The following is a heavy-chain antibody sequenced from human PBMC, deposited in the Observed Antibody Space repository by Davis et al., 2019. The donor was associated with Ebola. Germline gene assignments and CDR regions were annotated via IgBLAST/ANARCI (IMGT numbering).Heavy chain of an antibody. CDR1: GYTFTSYG. J-gene: IGHJ4*02. Sequence: AASVKVSCKASGYTFTSYGISWVRQAPGQGLAWMGWISAYNGNTNYAQKFQGRVTMTEDTSTDTAYMELSSLRSEDTAVYYCARDVGTIFGVVIIRDYFDYWGQGTLVTVSS. CDR3: ARDVGTIFGVVIIRDYFDY. D-gene: IGHD3-3*01. V-gene: IGHV1-18*01. CDR2: ISAYNGNT.